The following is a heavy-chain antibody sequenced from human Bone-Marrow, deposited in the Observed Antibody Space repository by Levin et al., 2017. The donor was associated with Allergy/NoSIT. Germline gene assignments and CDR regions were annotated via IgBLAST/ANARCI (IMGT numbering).Heavy chain of an antibody. CDR3: AECPVIVTSVSGYFDS. V-gene: IGHV3-23*01. J-gene: IGHJ4*02. D-gene: IGHD4-11*01. CDR2: ISSSGGST. CDR1: GFTFNHYA. Sequence: AGGSLRLSCAASGFTFNHYAMGWVRQVPGKGLEWLAGISSSGGSTIYTDSVRGRFTISRDNSMNTLYLDINSLTAGDTAVYYCAECPVIVTSVSGYFDSWGQGVLVTVSS.